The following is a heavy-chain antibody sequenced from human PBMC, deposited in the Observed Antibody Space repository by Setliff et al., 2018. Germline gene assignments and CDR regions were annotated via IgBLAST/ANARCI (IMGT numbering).Heavy chain of an antibody. Sequence: PGGSLRLSCAASGFAFSSYAMHWVRQAPGKGLEWVAVISYDGSNKYYADSVKGRFTISRDNSKNTLYLQMNSLRAEDTAVYYCARDLSLWFGELRVYYYGMDVWGQGTTVTV. D-gene: IGHD3-10*01. CDR3: ARDLSLWFGELRVYYYGMDV. CDR2: ISYDGSNK. CDR1: GFAFSSYA. V-gene: IGHV3-30-3*01. J-gene: IGHJ6*02.